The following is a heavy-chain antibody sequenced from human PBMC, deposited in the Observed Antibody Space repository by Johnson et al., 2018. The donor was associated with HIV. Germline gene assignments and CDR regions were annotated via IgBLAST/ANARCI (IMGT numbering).Heavy chain of an antibody. V-gene: IGHV3-33*01. J-gene: IGHJ3*02. Sequence: QVQLEESGGGVVQPGRSLRLSCAASGFSFSSYGMHWVRQAPGKGLEWVAVIWYDGSNKYYADSVKGRFTISRDNSKNTLYLQMNSLKAEDTAVYYCARSWGIADIWGQGTMVTVSS. D-gene: IGHD6-13*01. CDR2: IWYDGSNK. CDR3: ARSWGIADI. CDR1: GFSFSSYG.